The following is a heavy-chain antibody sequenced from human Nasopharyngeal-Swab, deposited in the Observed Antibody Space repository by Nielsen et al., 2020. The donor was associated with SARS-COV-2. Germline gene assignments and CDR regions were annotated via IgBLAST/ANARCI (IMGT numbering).Heavy chain of an antibody. V-gene: IGHV1-46*01. D-gene: IGHD4/OR15-4a*01. Sequence: WVRQAPGQGLEWMGIINPSGGSTSYAQKFQGRVTMTRDTSTSTVYMELSSLRSEDTAVYYCARDPTPTGASVLYYYYYGMGVWGQGTTVTVSS. CDR3: ARDPTPTGASVLYYYYYGMGV. CDR2: INPSGGST. J-gene: IGHJ6*02.